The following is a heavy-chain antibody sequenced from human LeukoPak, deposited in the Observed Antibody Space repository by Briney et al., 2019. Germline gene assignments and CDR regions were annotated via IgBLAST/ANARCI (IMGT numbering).Heavy chain of an antibody. Sequence: XXSLRLSCAASGFTFTNAWMSWVRQAXGKGLEWVGRIKSESDGGTTDYAATGKGKLTSSRDETKNSLYLQMNSLKTEYSAVYYCTRDGSGTGFDHWGQGTLVTVSS. V-gene: IGHV3-15*01. CDR1: GFTFTNAW. D-gene: IGHD1-26*01. CDR3: TRDGSGTGFDH. CDR2: IKSESDGGTT. J-gene: IGHJ4*02.